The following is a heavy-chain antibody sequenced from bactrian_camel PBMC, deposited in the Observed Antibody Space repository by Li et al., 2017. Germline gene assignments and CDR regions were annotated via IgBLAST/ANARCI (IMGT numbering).Heavy chain of an antibody. D-gene: IGHD1*01. CDR3: TARYEFGLGACRGVGGLGF. V-gene: IGHV3S54*01. Sequence: HVQLVESGGGAVQTGGSLKLSCAVSGYLYAQYCMGWFRQAPGKEREGVAATYTGGGRTYYADSVKGRFTISKDNRKNILYLQMNSLTPGDTAMYYCTARYEFGLGACRGVGGLGFWGQGTQVTVS. CDR1: GYLYAQYC. J-gene: IGHJ6*01. CDR2: TYTGGGRT.